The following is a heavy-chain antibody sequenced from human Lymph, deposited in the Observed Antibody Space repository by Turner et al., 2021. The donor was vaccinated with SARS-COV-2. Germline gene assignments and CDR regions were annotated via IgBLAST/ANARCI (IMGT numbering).Heavy chain of an antibody. Sequence: QVQLVQSGAAVTKPVASVKVSCKVSGYTLTEVSMHWVRQAPGKGLEWRGGFDPEDGETIYAQKCQGRVTMTEDTSTDTAYMELSSLRSEDTAVYYSATGPYDFWSGPSPGYYGMEVWGQGTTVNVSS. CDR1: GYTLTEVS. CDR3: ATGPYDFWSGPSPGYYGMEV. CDR2: FDPEDGET. J-gene: IGHJ6*02. D-gene: IGHD3-3*01. V-gene: IGHV1-24*01.